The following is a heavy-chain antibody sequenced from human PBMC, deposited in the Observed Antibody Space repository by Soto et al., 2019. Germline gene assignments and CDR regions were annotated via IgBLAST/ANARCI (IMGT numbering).Heavy chain of an antibody. CDR2: ISHDGSNK. CDR3: AKEAEMAKAPLFDY. D-gene: IGHD6-19*01. V-gene: IGHV3-30*18. J-gene: IGHJ4*02. Sequence: QVQLVESGGGVVQPGRSLRLSCAASGFTFSSYGMHWVRQAPGKGLEWVAVISHDGSNKNYADSVKGRFTISRDNSKNTLYLQMISLRAEDTAVYYCAKEAEMAKAPLFDYWGQGTLVTVSS. CDR1: GFTFSSYG.